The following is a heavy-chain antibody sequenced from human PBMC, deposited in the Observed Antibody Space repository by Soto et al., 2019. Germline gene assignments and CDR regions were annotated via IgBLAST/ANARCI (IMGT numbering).Heavy chain of an antibody. CDR2: INTGDGNT. CDR1: GYLFISYV. CDR3: ARVRVSGPWSAEYFQH. D-gene: IGHD1-1*01. V-gene: IGHV1-3*04. Sequence: ASVKVSCKNSGYLFISYVIHWVRQAPGQRLEWMGWINTGDGNTKYSRKVQGRVAITKDTSASTAYMELSSLRSEDTAVYYCARVRVSGPWSAEYFQHWGQGTLVTVSS. J-gene: IGHJ1*01.